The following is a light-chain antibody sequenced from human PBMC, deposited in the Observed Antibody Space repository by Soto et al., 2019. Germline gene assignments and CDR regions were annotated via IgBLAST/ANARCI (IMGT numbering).Light chain of an antibody. Sequence: EIVMTQSPATLSVSPGERATLSCRASQSVSSDLAWYQHKPGQAPRLLIYGASTRATGIPARFSGRGSGTEFTLTISSLQSVDFAVYYCQQYGTSPFGGGTKVDIK. V-gene: IGKV3-15*01. CDR3: QQYGTSP. CDR2: GAS. J-gene: IGKJ4*01. CDR1: QSVSSD.